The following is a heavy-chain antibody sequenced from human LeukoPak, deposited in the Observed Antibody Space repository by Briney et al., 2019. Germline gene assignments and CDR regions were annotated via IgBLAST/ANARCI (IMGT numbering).Heavy chain of an antibody. CDR2: INHSGST. Sequence: SGTLSLTCAVSGGSISSSNWWSWIRQPPGKGLEWIGEINHSGSTNYNPSLKSRVTISVDTSKNQFSLKLSSVTAADTAVYYCARSNWFFSLDSWGQGTLVTVSS. V-gene: IGHV4-4*02. J-gene: IGHJ4*02. D-gene: IGHD1-20*01. CDR1: GGSISSSNW. CDR3: ARSNWFFSLDS.